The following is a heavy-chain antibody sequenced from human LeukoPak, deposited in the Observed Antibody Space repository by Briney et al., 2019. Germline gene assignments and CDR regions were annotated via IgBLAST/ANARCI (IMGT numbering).Heavy chain of an antibody. CDR2: ISSSSSYI. CDR1: GFTFSSYS. CDR3: ARVRSEAATAYWYFDL. V-gene: IGHV3-21*01. D-gene: IGHD6-25*01. J-gene: IGHJ2*01. Sequence: GGSLRLSCAASGFTFSSYSMNWVRQAPGKGLEWVSSISSSSSYIYYADSVKGRFTISRDNAKNSLYLQMNSLRAEDTAVYYCARVRSEAATAYWYFDLWGRGTLVTVSS.